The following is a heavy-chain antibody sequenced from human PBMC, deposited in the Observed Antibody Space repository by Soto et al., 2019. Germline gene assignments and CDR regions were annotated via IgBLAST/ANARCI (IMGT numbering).Heavy chain of an antibody. CDR2: IYWDDDE. CDR1: GFSLTSHHMG. J-gene: IGHJ4*02. CDR3: AHAGDYDLLSFDH. V-gene: IGHV2-5*02. D-gene: IGHD4-17*01. Sequence: QITLRESGPALVRTAQTLTLTCTFSGFSLTSHHMGVAWIRQPPGKAMEWLALIYWDDDERFNPSLKDRLAISKDTSKNQVVLTMTNMGPLDTATYFCAHAGDYDLLSFDHWGPGTLVTVSS.